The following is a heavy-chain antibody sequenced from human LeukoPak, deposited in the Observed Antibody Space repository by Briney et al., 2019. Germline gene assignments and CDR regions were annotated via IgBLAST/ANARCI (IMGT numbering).Heavy chain of an antibody. CDR2: IDSSGST. CDR3: ARVGGTNYYYYGMDV. Sequence: SETLSLTCTLSGGSISSSSHYWGWIRQPPGKGLEWIGGIDSSGSTHYNPSLKSRVTISVDTSKNQFSLKLSSVTAADTAVYYCARVGGTNYYYYGMDVWGQGTTVTVSS. V-gene: IGHV4-39*07. J-gene: IGHJ6*02. D-gene: IGHD1-1*01. CDR1: GGSISSSSHY.